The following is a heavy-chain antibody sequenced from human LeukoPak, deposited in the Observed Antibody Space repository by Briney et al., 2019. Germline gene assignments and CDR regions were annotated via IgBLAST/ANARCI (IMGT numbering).Heavy chain of an antibody. CDR1: GFTFSTYA. J-gene: IGHJ4*02. CDR2: IKQDGSVK. D-gene: IGHD6-6*01. CDR3: ARIGYSSSSLDF. Sequence: PGGSLRLSCAASGFTFSTYAMSWVRQAPGKGLEWVANIKQDGSVKYYVDSVKGRFTISRDNTKNSVYLQMISLRAEDTAVYKCARIGYSSSSLDFWGRGTLVTVSS. V-gene: IGHV3-7*03.